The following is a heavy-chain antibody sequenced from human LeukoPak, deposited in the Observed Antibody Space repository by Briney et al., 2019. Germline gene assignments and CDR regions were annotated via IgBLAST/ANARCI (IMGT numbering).Heavy chain of an antibody. V-gene: IGHV3-21*01. Sequence: GGSLRLSCAASGFTFSSYSMNWVRQAPGKGLEWVSSISSSSSYIYYADSVKGRFTISRDNAKNSLYLQMNSLRAEDTAVYYCARDDGFSSSSSGGSFDHYYYYYMDVWGKGTTVTVSS. CDR1: GFTFSSYS. CDR2: ISSSSSYI. D-gene: IGHD6-6*01. J-gene: IGHJ6*03. CDR3: ARDDGFSSSSSGGSFDHYYYYYMDV.